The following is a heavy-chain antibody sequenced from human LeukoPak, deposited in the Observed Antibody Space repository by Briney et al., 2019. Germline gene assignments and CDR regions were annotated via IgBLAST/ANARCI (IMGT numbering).Heavy chain of an antibody. CDR1: DYPFTNYW. J-gene: IGHJ4*02. CDR3: ASQRTTVPG. V-gene: IGHV5-51*06. Sequence: KSLKISCKAIDYPFTNYWLGWVRQMPGKGLEWMRNTYPDDSDTRSNPSFQSHVTISDVRALSPAYLQWTSLKGPGSAMYYCASQRTTVPGWGQGTLVTVSA. D-gene: IGHD4-17*01. CDR2: TYPDDSDT.